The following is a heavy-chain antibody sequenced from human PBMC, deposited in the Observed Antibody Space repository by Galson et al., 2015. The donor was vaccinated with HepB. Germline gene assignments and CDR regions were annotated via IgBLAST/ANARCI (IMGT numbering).Heavy chain of an antibody. V-gene: IGHV3-23*01. CDR1: GFTFSSYA. Sequence: SLRLSCAASGFTFSSYAMSWVRQAPGKGLEWVSTISGGGDSTYYADSVKGRFTISRDNSKNTLYLQMNSLRAEDTAVYYCARGPSSLRVFDYWGQGTQVTVSS. CDR3: ARGPSSLRVFDY. J-gene: IGHJ4*02. D-gene: IGHD3-10*01. CDR2: ISGGGDST.